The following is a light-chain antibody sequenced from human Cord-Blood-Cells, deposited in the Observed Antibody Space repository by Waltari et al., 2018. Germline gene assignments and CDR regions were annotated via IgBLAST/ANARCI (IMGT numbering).Light chain of an antibody. CDR2: AAS. CDR1: QSVGSSY. J-gene: IGKJ1*01. V-gene: IGKV3-20*01. CDR3: QQYGSSPRT. Sequence: IVLTQFPRTLSLSPGERATLSCRASQSVGSSYLAWYQQKPGQAPRLLIYAASSRATGIPDRLSGSGSGTDFTHTISRLEPEDFAVYYCQQYGSSPRTFGQGP.